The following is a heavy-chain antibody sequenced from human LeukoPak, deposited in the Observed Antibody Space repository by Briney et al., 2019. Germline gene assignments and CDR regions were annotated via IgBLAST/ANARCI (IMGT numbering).Heavy chain of an antibody. CDR1: GFTFNAYN. J-gene: IGHJ6*04. V-gene: IGHV1-2*02. CDR2: INPKSGGA. CDR3: AREGYYYGSGSYRRPPLDV. D-gene: IGHD3-10*01. Sequence: ASVKVSCKASGFTFNAYNIHWVRQAPGQGLEWMGWINPKSGGANYAQKFQGRVTMTWDTSISTAYMELSRLRSDDTAVYYCAREGYYYGSGSYRRPPLDVWGKGTTVTISS.